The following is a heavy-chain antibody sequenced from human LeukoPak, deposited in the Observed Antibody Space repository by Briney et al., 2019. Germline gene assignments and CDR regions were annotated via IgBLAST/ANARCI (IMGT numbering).Heavy chain of an antibody. Sequence: PSETLSLTCTVSGGSISSGGYYWSWIRQPPGKGLEWIGYIYHSGSTYYNPSLKSRVIISADMSKNQFSLKLSSVTAADTAVYYCARDRISGYSYGSFDPWGQGTLVTVSS. CDR3: ARDRISGYSYGSFDP. J-gene: IGHJ5*02. CDR1: GGSISSGGYY. V-gene: IGHV4-30-2*05. CDR2: IYHSGST. D-gene: IGHD5-18*01.